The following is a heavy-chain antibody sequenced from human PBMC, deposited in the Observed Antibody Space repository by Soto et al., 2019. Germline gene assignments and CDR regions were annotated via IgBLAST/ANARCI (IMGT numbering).Heavy chain of an antibody. CDR3: ATVWGPQLGCSGGSCYSFVLDP. CDR2: FDPEDGET. CDR1: GYTLTELS. J-gene: IGHJ5*02. V-gene: IGHV1-24*01. Sequence: GASVKVSCKVSGYTLTELSMHWVRQAPGKGLEWMGGFDPEDGETIYAQKFQGRVTMTEDTSTDTAYMELSSLRSEDTAVYYCATVWGPQLGCSGGSCYSFVLDPWGQGTLVTVSS. D-gene: IGHD2-15*01.